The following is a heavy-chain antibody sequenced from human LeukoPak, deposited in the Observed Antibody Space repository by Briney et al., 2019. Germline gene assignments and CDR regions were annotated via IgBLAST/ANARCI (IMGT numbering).Heavy chain of an antibody. V-gene: IGHV3-23*01. J-gene: IGHJ4*02. CDR3: ARLRYPRYFDY. CDR2: ISDSGAGT. D-gene: IGHD4-17*01. CDR1: GFTFSTYW. Sequence: GGSLRLSCAASGFTFSTYWMSWVRQTPGKGLEWVSAISDSGAGTYYADSVKGRFTISRDNSKNTLYLQMNSLRAEDTAVYYCARLRYPRYFDYWGQGTLVTVSS.